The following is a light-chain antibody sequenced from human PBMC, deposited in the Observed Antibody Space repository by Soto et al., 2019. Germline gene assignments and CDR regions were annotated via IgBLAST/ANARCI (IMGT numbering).Light chain of an antibody. V-gene: IGKV3-11*01. CDR1: QSVNSH. J-gene: IGKJ4*01. CDR3: QQRTNWRLT. Sequence: EIVLTQSPATLSLSPGERATLSCRASQSVNSHLTWYQQKPGQAPRLLIYDASNRATGIPARFSGSGSGTDFYLTISSLEPGDFAVYFCQQRTNWRLTFGGGTKVEIK. CDR2: DAS.